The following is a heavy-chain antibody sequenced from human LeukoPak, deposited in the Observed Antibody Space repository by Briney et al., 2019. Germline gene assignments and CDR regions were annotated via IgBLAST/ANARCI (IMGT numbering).Heavy chain of an antibody. CDR3: ARDPDSGGYSTFQL. D-gene: IGHD3-22*01. Sequence: GGSLRLSCEASGFTFSDYWMIWVRQAPEKGLEWVADIKHDGSDKYFVDSVKGRFTISRDNAKKMLYLQMNSLRAEDTAVYYCARDPDSGGYSTFQLWGQGTLVTVSS. CDR1: GFTFSDYW. CDR2: IKHDGSDK. V-gene: IGHV3-7*01. J-gene: IGHJ1*01.